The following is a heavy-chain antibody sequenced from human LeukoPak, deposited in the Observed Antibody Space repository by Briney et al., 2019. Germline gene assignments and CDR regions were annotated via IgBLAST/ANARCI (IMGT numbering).Heavy chain of an antibody. CDR3: AKDLSPTAA. D-gene: IGHD6-25*01. V-gene: IGHV3-23*01. CDR1: GFTFSNYG. Sequence: GGSLRLSCAASGFTFSNYGMSWVRQAPGKGLEWVSAISGSGSNTYYADSVKGRFTISRDNSKNTLSLQMNNLRDEDTAVYYCAKDLSPTAAWGQGTLVTVSS. CDR2: ISGSGSNT. J-gene: IGHJ5*02.